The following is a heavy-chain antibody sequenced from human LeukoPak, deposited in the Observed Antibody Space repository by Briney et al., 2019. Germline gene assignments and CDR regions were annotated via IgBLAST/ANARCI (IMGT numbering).Heavy chain of an antibody. CDR2: INWNGGST. CDR3: ARAQTYGDSRLLLDY. D-gene: IGHD4-17*01. J-gene: IGHJ4*02. V-gene: IGHV3-20*03. CDR1: GFTFGNYG. Sequence: GGSLRLSYAASGFTFGNYGMSWVRHAPGKGLEWVSGINWNGGSTGYADSVEGRFTIFRDNAKNSQYLQMNSLRVEDTALYYCARAQTYGDSRLLLDYWGQGTLVTVSS.